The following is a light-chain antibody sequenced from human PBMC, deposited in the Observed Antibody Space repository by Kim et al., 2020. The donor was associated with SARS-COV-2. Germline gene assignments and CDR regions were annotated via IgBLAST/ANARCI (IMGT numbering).Light chain of an antibody. Sequence: ASVRDRVTITCRASQGIANYLAWFQQKPGKTPRTLIYAASTLHTGVPSKFSGSGSGTDFTLTISSLQPEDFATYYCQQYHSYPITFGQGTRLEIK. CDR3: QQYHSYPIT. CDR1: QGIANY. V-gene: IGKV1-16*02. CDR2: AAS. J-gene: IGKJ5*01.